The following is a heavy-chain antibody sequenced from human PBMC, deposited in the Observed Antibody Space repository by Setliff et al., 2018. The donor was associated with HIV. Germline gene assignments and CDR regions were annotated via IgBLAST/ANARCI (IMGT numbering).Heavy chain of an antibody. CDR1: GFNFNNHA. CDR3: ARSVIGYYYYGMDV. J-gene: IGHJ6*02. Sequence: PGGSLRLSCAASGFNFNNHAMHWVRQAPGKGPECVAVISDDGSAKYYGDSVKGRFTISRDNSKNTLYLQMNSLRAEDTAVYYCARSVIGYYYYGMDVWGQGTLVTVSS. CDR2: ISDDGSAK. D-gene: IGHD3-10*01. V-gene: IGHV3-30*04.